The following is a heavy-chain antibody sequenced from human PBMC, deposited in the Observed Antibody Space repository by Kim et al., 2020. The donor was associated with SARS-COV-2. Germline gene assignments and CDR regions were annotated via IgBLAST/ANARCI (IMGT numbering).Heavy chain of an antibody. CDR1: GGTFSSYA. CDR2: IIPIFGTA. Sequence: SVKVSCKASGGTFSSYAISWVRQAPGQGLEWMGGIIPIFGTANYAQKFQGRVTITADESTSTAYMELSSLRSEDTVVYYCAMYSSGWYANWFDPWGQGTLVTVSS. V-gene: IGHV1-69*13. CDR3: AMYSSGWYANWFDP. D-gene: IGHD6-19*01. J-gene: IGHJ5*02.